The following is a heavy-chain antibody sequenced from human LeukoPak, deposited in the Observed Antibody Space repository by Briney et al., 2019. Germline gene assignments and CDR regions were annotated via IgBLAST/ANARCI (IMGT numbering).Heavy chain of an antibody. CDR1: GGSISSSSYY. D-gene: IGHD4-23*01. J-gene: IGHJ4*02. Sequence: SETLSLTCTVSGGSISSSSYYWGWIRQPPGKGLEWIGSIYYSGSTYYNPSLKSRVTISVDTSKNQFSLKLSSVTAADTAVYYCARDSEVVTPFDYWGQGTLVTVSS. CDR2: IYYSGST. CDR3: ARDSEVVTPFDY. V-gene: IGHV4-39*02.